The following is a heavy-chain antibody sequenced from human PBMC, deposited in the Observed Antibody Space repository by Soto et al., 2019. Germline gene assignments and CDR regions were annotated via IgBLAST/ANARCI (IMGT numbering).Heavy chain of an antibody. CDR3: ARDGYGIAAAGQNYYYGMDV. CDR1: GFGFNTYW. D-gene: IGHD6-13*01. V-gene: IGHV3-7*03. Sequence: GGSLRLSCAASGFGFNTYWMSWIRQAPGKGLEWVANINEDGNKQNYVDSVRGRFTISRDNAKNTLYLQMNSLRAEDTAVYYCARDGYGIAAAGQNYYYGMDVWGQGTTVTVSS. J-gene: IGHJ6*02. CDR2: INEDGNKQ.